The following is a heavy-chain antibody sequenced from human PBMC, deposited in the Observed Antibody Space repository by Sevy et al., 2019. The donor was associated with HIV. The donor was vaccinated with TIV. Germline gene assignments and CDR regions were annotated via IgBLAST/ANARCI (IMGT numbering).Heavy chain of an antibody. CDR3: ARVTIDRYYYYYGMDV. J-gene: IGHJ6*02. D-gene: IGHD4-17*01. CDR1: GGSVSSGSYY. CDR2: IYYSGST. Sequence: SETLSLTCTVSGGSVSSGSYYWSWIWQPPGKGLEWIGYIYYSGSTNYNPSLKSRVTISVDTSKNQFSLKLSSVTAADTAVYYCARVTIDRYYYYYGMDVWGQGTTVTVSS. V-gene: IGHV4-61*01.